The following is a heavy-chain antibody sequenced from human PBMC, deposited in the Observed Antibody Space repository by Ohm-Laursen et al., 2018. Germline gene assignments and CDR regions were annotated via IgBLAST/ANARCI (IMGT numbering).Heavy chain of an antibody. J-gene: IGHJ4*02. D-gene: IGHD6-6*01. Sequence: ASVKVSCKVSGYTFTSYYMHWVRQAPGQGLEWMGIINTGGGSTSHAQKFQGRLTMTRDTSTSTVYMELSSLRSEDTAVYYCACRSSSSGFDYWGQGTLVTVSS. CDR3: ACRSSSSGFDY. CDR1: GYTFTSYY. CDR2: INTGGGST. V-gene: IGHV1-46*01.